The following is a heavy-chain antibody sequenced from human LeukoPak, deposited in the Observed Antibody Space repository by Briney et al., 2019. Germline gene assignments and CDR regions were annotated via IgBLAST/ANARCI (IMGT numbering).Heavy chain of an antibody. Sequence: PGGSLRLSCAASEFTFSSYSMNWVRQAPGKGLEWVASITSPVGHIYYADSLKGRITISRDNAKSSLYLQMNSLRAEDTAVYYCATDGQSSGWYGFDYWGHGTLVTVSS. CDR1: EFTFSSYS. CDR2: ITSPVGHI. V-gene: IGHV3-21*01. D-gene: IGHD6-19*01. J-gene: IGHJ4*01. CDR3: ATDGQSSGWYGFDY.